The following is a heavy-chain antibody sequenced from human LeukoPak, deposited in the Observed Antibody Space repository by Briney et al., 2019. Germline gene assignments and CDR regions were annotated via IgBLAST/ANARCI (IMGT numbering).Heavy chain of an antibody. CDR2: INPNSGGT. Sequence: ASVKVSCKASGYTFTGYYMHWVRQAPGQGLEWMGWINPNSGGTNYAQKFQGGVTMTRDTSISTAYMELSRLRSDDTAVYYCASGYCSGGSCYSEYYGMDVWGQGTTVTVSS. CDR3: ASGYCSGGSCYSEYYGMDV. D-gene: IGHD2-15*01. V-gene: IGHV1-2*02. CDR1: GYTFTGYY. J-gene: IGHJ6*02.